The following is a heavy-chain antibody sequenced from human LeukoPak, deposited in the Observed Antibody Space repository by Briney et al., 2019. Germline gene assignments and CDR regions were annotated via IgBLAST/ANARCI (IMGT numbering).Heavy chain of an antibody. CDR2: ISAYNGNT. CDR1: GYTFTSYD. CDR3: ARDPPSYYYGSGSYFDY. D-gene: IGHD3-10*01. V-gene: IGHV1-18*01. J-gene: IGHJ4*02. Sequence: ASVKVSCKASGYTFTSYDINWVRQAPGQGLEWMGWISAYNGNTNYAQKLQGRVTMTTDTSTSTAYMELRSLRSDDTAVYYCARDPPSYYYGSGSYFDYWGQGTLVTVSS.